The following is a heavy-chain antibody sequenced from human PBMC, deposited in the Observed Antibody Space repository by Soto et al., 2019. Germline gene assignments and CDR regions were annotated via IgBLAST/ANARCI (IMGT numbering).Heavy chain of an antibody. CDR2: INNVASNI. CDR3: ESDEGRDLKY. J-gene: IGHJ4*02. CDR1: GINFNNYC. V-gene: IGHV3-74*01. Sequence: EVQLVESGGGLIQPGGSLRLSCAASGINFNNYCMHWIRQTPGKGLVWVSHINNVASNINYADSVRGRFTISRDNAGNTLYLQMNCLGDMETATYYFESDEGRDLKYWVQGTSVTVSS.